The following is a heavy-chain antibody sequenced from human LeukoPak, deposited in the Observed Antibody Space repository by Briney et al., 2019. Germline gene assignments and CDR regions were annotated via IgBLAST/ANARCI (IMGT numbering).Heavy chain of an antibody. CDR3: GRKAGDCGGGSCYSIDY. D-gene: IGHD2-15*01. V-gene: IGHV1-69*05. CDR2: IISIFGTA. CDR1: GGSFSSEA. Sequence: SVKVSCKAFGGSFSSEAISWVRQAPGQGLEWMGGIISIFGTANYAQKFQGRVTITTDESTSTAYMEVSSLRSEDTAVYYCGRKAGDCGGGSCYSIDYWGQGTLVTVSS. J-gene: IGHJ4*02.